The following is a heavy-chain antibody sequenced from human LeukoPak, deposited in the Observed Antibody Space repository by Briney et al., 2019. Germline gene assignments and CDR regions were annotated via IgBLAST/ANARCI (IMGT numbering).Heavy chain of an antibody. CDR3: TREGGEGDYTAFDM. D-gene: IGHD3-16*01. CDR1: GFISSAYI. V-gene: IGHV3-72*01. CDR2: IRKKTSKYTT. Sequence: GGSLRLSCATSGFISSAYIMDWVRHTPGKGLEWIARIRKKTSKYTTEYAASVKGRFVVSRDDSKDSMALQMSGLGTEDTAVYYCTREGGEGDYTAFDMWGQGTMVTVSS. J-gene: IGHJ3*02.